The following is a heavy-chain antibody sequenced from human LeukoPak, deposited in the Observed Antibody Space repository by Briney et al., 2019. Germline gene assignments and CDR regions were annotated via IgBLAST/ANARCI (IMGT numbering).Heavy chain of an antibody. CDR2: ISGSGGST. J-gene: IGHJ4*02. CDR1: GFTFSSYA. CDR3: AKEEGFVVVPAAIPAFDY. V-gene: IGHV3-23*01. Sequence: GGSLRLSCAASGFTFSSYAMSWVRQAPGKGLEWVSAISGSGGSTYYADSVKGRFTISRDNSKNTLYLQMNSLRAEDTAVYYCAKEEGFVVVPAAIPAFDYWGQGTLATVSS. D-gene: IGHD2-2*02.